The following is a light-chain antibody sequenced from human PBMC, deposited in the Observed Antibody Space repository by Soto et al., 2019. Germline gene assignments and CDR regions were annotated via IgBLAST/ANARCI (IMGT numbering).Light chain of an antibody. Sequence: QSVLTQPPSVSGAPGQRVTISCAGSSSHIGATYDIHWYQQLPGAAPRLLIYGNSNRPSGVPDRFAGSKSGTSASLAIIGLRVEDEGIYYCQAFDNSLSASRVFGGGTQLTVL. V-gene: IGLV1-40*01. CDR1: SSHIGATYD. J-gene: IGLJ3*02. CDR3: QAFDNSLSASRV. CDR2: GNS.